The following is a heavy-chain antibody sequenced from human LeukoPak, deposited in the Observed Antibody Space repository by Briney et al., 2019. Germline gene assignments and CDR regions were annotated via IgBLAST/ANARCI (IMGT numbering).Heavy chain of an antibody. J-gene: IGHJ4*02. Sequence: GGSLRLSCAASGFTFSSYAMSWVRQAPGKGLEWVSAISGSGGSTYYADSVKGQFTISRDNSKNTLYLQMNSLRAEDTAVYYCAKDRLRVRYFDTGPDYWGQGTLVTVSS. CDR1: GFTFSSYA. CDR2: ISGSGGST. D-gene: IGHD3-9*01. V-gene: IGHV3-23*01. CDR3: AKDRLRVRYFDTGPDY.